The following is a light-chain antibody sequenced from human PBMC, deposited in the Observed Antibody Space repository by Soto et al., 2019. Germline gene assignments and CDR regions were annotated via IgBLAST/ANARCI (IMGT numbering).Light chain of an antibody. Sequence: EIVMTQSPATLSVSPGERATLSCRASQSVSSNLAWYQQKPGQAPRLLIYGASTRATGIPARFSGSGSGTEFTLTISSLQPDDFATYFCQQYFSFPYTFGQGTTLQ. CDR2: GAS. V-gene: IGKV3-15*01. J-gene: IGKJ2*01. CDR3: QQYFSFPYT. CDR1: QSVSSN.